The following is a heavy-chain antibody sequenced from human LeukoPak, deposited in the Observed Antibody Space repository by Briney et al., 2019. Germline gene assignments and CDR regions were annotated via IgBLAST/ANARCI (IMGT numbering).Heavy chain of an antibody. J-gene: IGHJ5*02. D-gene: IGHD4-17*01. Sequence: ASVKVSCKASGYIFISYGITCVRQAPGQELEWMGWISAYNGNINYAQKFQGRVTMTTDTSTSTAYMELRSLRSDDTAVYYCARVQRTVTTIDPWGQGTLVTVSS. CDR2: ISAYNGNI. V-gene: IGHV1-18*01. CDR3: ARVQRTVTTIDP. CDR1: GYIFISYG.